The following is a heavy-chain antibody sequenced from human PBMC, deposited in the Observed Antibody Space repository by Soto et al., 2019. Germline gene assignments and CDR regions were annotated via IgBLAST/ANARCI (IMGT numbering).Heavy chain of an antibody. D-gene: IGHD3-9*01. CDR1: GGSISSGDYY. CDR3: ARATYYDILTGYSFDY. V-gene: IGHV4-30-4*01. J-gene: IGHJ4*02. Sequence: QVQLQESGPGLVKPSQTLSLTCTVSGGSISSGDYYWSWIRQPPGKGLEWIGYIYYSGSTYYNPSLKSRVNISVDTSKNQFSLKLSSVTAADTAVYYCARATYYDILTGYSFDYWGQGTLVTVSS. CDR2: IYYSGST.